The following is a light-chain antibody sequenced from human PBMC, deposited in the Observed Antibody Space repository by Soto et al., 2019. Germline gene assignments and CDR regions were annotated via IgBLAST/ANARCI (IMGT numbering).Light chain of an antibody. CDR2: YAS. V-gene: IGKV3-15*01. J-gene: IGKJ5*01. CDR1: QSVRNN. Sequence: EIMMTQSPATLSVSPRERATLSCRASQSVRNNLAWYQQKPGQAPRLLIYYASTRATGIPARFSGSGSGKEFTLTISSLQSEDFALYYCQQYNNWPPITFGQGTRLEIK. CDR3: QQYNNWPPIT.